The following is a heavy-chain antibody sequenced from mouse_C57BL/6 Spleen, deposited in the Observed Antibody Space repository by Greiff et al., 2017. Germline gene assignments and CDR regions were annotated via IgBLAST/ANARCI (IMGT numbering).Heavy chain of an antibody. CDR1: GFTFSSYG. V-gene: IGHV5-6*02. Sequence: DVKLVESGGDLVKPGGSLKLSCAASGFTFSSYGMSWVRQTPDKRLEWVATISSGGSYTYYPDSVKGRFTISRDNAKNTLYLQMSSLKSEDTAMYYCARQATTVVADYAMDYWGQGTSVTVSS. CDR2: ISSGGSYT. CDR3: ARQATTVVADYAMDY. J-gene: IGHJ4*01. D-gene: IGHD1-1*01.